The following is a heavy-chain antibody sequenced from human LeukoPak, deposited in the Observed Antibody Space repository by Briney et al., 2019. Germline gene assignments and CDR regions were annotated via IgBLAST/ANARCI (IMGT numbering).Heavy chain of an antibody. V-gene: IGHV4-39*01. D-gene: IGHD5-24*01. J-gene: IGHJ4*02. CDR3: ARLTWLQFVGIDY. Sequence: SETLSLTCTVSGGSISSSSYYWGWIRQPPGKGLERIGSIYYSGSTYYNPSLKSRVTISVDTSKNQFSLKLSSVTAADTAVYYCARLTWLQFVGIDYWGQGTLVTVSS. CDR2: IYYSGST. CDR1: GGSISSSSYY.